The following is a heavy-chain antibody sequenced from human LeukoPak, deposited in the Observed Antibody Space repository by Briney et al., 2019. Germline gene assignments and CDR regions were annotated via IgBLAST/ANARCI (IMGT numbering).Heavy chain of an antibody. V-gene: IGHV3-64*05. J-gene: IGHJ3*02. CDR1: GFTFSSYA. Sequence: PGGSLILSCSASGFTFSSYAMHWVRQAPGKGLEYVSAISTNGGSTYYADSVKGRFTISRDNSKNTLYVQMSSLRAEDTAVYYCVKVIVRATTHDALDMWGQGTMVTVSS. CDR3: VKVIVRATTHDALDM. CDR2: ISTNGGST. D-gene: IGHD1-26*01.